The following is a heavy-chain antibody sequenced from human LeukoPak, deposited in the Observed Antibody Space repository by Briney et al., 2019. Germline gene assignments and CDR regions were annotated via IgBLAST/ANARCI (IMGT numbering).Heavy chain of an antibody. D-gene: IGHD2-15*01. CDR1: GGSINGYY. CDR3: ARSCSGGSCYSDWFDP. V-gene: IGHV4-59*08. J-gene: IGHJ5*02. Sequence: SETLSLTCTVSGGSINGYYWSWIRQPPGRELEWIGYIYYSGSTYYNPSPKSRVTISVDTSKNQFSLKLSSVTAADTAVYYCARSCSGGSCYSDWFDPWGQGTLVTVSS. CDR2: IYYSGST.